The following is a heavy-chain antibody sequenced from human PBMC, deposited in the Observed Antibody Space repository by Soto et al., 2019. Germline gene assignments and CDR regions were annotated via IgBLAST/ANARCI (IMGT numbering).Heavy chain of an antibody. J-gene: IGHJ3*02. CDR1: GYAFTSNG. CDR2: ISAYNGNT. CDR3: ARIRGGLRFFEWLLYPDAFDI. D-gene: IGHD3-3*01. V-gene: IGHV1-18*01. Sequence: ASVKPSCKDPGYAFTSNGICWVRQAHGQGLEWMGWISAYNGNTNYAQKLQGRVTMTTDTSTSTAYMELRSLRSDDTAVYYCARIRGGLRFFEWLLYPDAFDIWGQRTMVTVSS.